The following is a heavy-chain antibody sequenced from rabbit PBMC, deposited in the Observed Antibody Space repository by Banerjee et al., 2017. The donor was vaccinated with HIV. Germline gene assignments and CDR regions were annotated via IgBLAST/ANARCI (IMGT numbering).Heavy chain of an antibody. Sequence: EWIACINTSSGNTVYASWAKGRFTISKTSSTTVTLQMTSLTAADTATYFCARYESAYAGYGAARMWGPGTLVTVS. J-gene: IGHJ4*01. D-gene: IGHD7-1*01. V-gene: IGHV1S40*01. CDR3: ARYESAYAGYGAARM. CDR2: INTSSGNT.